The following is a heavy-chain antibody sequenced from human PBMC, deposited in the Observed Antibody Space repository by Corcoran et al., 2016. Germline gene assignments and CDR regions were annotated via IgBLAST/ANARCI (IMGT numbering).Heavy chain of an antibody. CDR1: GGSINNYY. J-gene: IGHJ3*02. CDR3: ARHMPGPFDI. D-gene: IGHD2-2*01. V-gene: IGHV4-59*01. Sequence: QVQLQESGPGLVKPSETLSLTCTVSGGSINNYYWSWIRQPPGKGLEWIVYIHSGGTTKYNPSLNSRVTISVETSKNQFFLELRSVTAADTAVYYCARHMPGPFDIWGQGTVVTVSS. CDR2: IHSGGTT.